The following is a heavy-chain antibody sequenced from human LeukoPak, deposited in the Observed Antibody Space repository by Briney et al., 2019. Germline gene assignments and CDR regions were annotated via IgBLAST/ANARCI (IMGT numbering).Heavy chain of an antibody. Sequence: GGSLRLSCAASGFTVSNNYISWVRQAPGKGLEWVSVIYSGGRTYYADSVKGRFTISRDNSKNKLYLQMNSLRAEDTAVYYCAKTSGATPYYYYMDVWGKGDTVTVSS. V-gene: IGHV3-53*01. J-gene: IGHJ6*03. CDR2: IYSGGRT. CDR1: GFTVSNNY. D-gene: IGHD3-10*01. CDR3: AKTSGATPYYYYMDV.